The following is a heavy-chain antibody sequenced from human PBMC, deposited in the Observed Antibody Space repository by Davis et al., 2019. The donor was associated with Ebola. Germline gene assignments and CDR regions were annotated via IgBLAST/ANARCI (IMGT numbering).Heavy chain of an antibody. CDR3: ARVREYSGYEGLDV. CDR1: GFTFSSYS. D-gene: IGHD5-12*01. CDR2: ISSSHDTI. J-gene: IGHJ6*02. V-gene: IGHV3-48*04. Sequence: GESLKISCAASGFTFSSYSMNWVRQAPGKGLEWISFISSSHDTIYYADSVKGRFTISRDNARNFLFLQIDSLRVDDTAIYYCARVREYSGYEGLDVWGRGTTVTVS.